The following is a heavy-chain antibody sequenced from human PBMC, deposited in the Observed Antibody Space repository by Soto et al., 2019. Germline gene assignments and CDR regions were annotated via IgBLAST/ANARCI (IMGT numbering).Heavy chain of an antibody. V-gene: IGHV4-59*01. Sequence: TSETLSLTCTVSGGSISSYYWSWIRQPPGKGLEWIGYIYYSGSTNYNPSLKSRVTISVDTSKNQFSLKLSSVTAADTAVYYCARVQAPANRFLEWLGPSTGGMDVWGQGTTVTVSS. CDR2: IYYSGST. D-gene: IGHD3-3*01. J-gene: IGHJ6*02. CDR1: GGSISSYY. CDR3: ARVQAPANRFLEWLGPSTGGMDV.